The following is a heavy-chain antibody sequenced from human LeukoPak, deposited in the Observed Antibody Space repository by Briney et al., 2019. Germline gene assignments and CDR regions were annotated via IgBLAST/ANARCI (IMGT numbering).Heavy chain of an antibody. CDR2: INPNSGGT. D-gene: IGHD6-6*01. CDR3: ARDLEQLVPSDVYY. V-gene: IGHV1-2*02. Sequence: GASVKVSCKASGYTFTGYYMHWVRQAPGQGLEWMGWINPNSGGTNYAQKFQGRVTMTRDTSISTAYMELSRLRSDDTAVYYCARDLEQLVPSDVYYWGQGTLVTVSS. J-gene: IGHJ4*02. CDR1: GYTFTGYY.